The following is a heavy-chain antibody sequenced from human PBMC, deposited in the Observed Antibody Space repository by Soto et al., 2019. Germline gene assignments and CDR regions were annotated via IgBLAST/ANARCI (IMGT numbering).Heavy chain of an antibody. V-gene: IGHV3-11*01. Sequence: QVQLVESGGGLVKPGGSLRLSCTASGFTFNAYYMSWLRQAPGKGLEWLSYISNTATTTYYADSVKGRFTISRDNAGNSVYLQMNSRRAEDTSVYYCARANYGPDYWGQGTLVTVSS. CDR2: ISNTATTT. J-gene: IGHJ4*02. CDR3: ARANYGPDY. CDR1: GFTFNAYY. D-gene: IGHD3-10*01.